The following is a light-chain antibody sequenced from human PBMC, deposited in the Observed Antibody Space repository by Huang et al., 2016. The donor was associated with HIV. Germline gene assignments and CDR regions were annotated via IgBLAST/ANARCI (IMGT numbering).Light chain of an antibody. CDR2: GAS. CDR3: LQDNSYPYT. J-gene: IGKJ2*01. V-gene: IGKV1-6*01. Sequence: AIQMTQSPSSLSASVGDRVTIPCRASQGIRNDLGWFQQKPGQAPKLLIYGASHLQSGVPSRFSGSGSGTDFTLTIASPQPEDFATYYCLQDNSYPYTFGQGTNLEIK. CDR1: QGIRND.